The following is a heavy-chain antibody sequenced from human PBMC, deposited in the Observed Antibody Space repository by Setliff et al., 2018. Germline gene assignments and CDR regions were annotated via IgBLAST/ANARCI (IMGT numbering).Heavy chain of an antibody. J-gene: IGHJ6*03. V-gene: IGHV1-3*04. D-gene: IGHD1-26*01. Sequence: GASVKVSCKASGYTFTSYGFSWVRQAPGQRLEWMGWINTGTGNTQYSQNFQGRVTFTRDTSASTAYMELSSLRFEDTAVYFCARRREENYYYYMDVWGKGTAVTVSS. CDR2: INTGTGNT. CDR1: GYTFTSYG. CDR3: ARRREENYYYYMDV.